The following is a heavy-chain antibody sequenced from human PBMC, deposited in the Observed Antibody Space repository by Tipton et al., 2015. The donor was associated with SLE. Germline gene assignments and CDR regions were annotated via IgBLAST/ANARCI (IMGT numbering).Heavy chain of an antibody. CDR2: IYYSGST. J-gene: IGHJ6*03. D-gene: IGHD1-26*01. Sequence: GLVKPSETLSLTCAVSGTSISSGGHYWSWIRQHPGKGLEWIGNIYYSGSTYYNPSLKSRLIISVDTSKNQFSLKLSSVTAADTAVYYCARGGLGVSYYYYMDVWGKGTTVTVSS. CDR3: ARGGLGVSYYYYMDV. CDR1: GTSISSGGHY. V-gene: IGHV4-31*11.